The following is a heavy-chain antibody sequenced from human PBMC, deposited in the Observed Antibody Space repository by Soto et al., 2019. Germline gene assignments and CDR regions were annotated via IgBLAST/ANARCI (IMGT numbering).Heavy chain of an antibody. CDR2: ISGSGDST. J-gene: IGHJ1*01. CDR1: GFRFDTYD. D-gene: IGHD2-15*01. Sequence: EEQLLESGGGLVQPGESLRLSCAASGFRFDTYDMSWVRQAPGKGLDWVSAISGSGDSTYYADSVKGRFTMSRDNSQNTLYLQMNSMRAEDTAVYYCAKDKGGYCSGGSCFGGQGTLVTVSS. CDR3: AKDKGGYCSGGSCF. V-gene: IGHV3-23*01.